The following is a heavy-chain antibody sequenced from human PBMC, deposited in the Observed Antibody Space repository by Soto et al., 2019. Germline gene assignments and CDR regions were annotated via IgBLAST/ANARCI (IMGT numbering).Heavy chain of an antibody. D-gene: IGHD2-21*02. CDR1: GFTFSSYA. J-gene: IGHJ4*02. CDR2: ISGSGSST. Sequence: PGGSLRLSCAASGFTFSSYAMSWVRQAPGKGLEWVSAISGSGSSTFYADSVKGRFTIPRDNSKNTLFLQMNSLRAEDTAVYYCAKTQDCGGDCYSFDYWGQGTLVTVS. V-gene: IGHV3-23*01. CDR3: AKTQDCGGDCYSFDY.